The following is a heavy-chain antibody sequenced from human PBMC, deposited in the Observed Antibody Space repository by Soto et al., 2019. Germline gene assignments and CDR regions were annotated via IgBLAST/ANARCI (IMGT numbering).Heavy chain of an antibody. D-gene: IGHD3-22*01. J-gene: IGHJ5*02. CDR2: IIPIFGTA. Sequence: QVQLVQSGAAVKKPGSSVKVSCKASGGTFSSYAISWVRQAPGQGLEWMGGIIPIFGTANYAQKFQGRVTITADESTSRAYRGLSRLTSDDTAMYYCARINLTDSRGDGSSSPPWGQGTLVIVST. CDR1: GGTFSSYA. CDR3: ARINLTDSRGDGSSSPP. V-gene: IGHV1-69*01.